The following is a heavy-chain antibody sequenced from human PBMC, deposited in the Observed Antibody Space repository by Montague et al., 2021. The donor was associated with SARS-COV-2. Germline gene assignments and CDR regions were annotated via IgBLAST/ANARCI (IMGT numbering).Heavy chain of an antibody. CDR2: ITHGGST. D-gene: IGHD4-23*01. J-gene: IGHJ4*01. CDR1: GASLTSFY. CDR3: ARSHDYRGNDYLDS. Sequence: SETLSLTCAVYGASLTSFYCTWMRQPPGKGLEWVGDITHGGSTSYSPALKSRLTISLDTSKNQFSLKLDSVTAADTATYYCARSHDYRGNDYLDSWGHGALVSVSS. V-gene: IGHV4-34*01.